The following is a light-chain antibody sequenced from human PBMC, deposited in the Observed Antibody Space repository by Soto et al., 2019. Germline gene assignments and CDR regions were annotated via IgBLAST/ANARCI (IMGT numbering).Light chain of an antibody. CDR3: QQRREWPIT. V-gene: IGKV3-15*01. CDR2: GAS. CDR1: QSVATN. Sequence: EIVMTQAPAALSVSPGERATLSCRASQSVATNLAWYQQKPGQPPRLLIYGASTRATGVPPRFSGSRSGTEFTLTISSLQSEDFAVYYCQQRREWPITFGQRTRLEVK. J-gene: IGKJ5*01.